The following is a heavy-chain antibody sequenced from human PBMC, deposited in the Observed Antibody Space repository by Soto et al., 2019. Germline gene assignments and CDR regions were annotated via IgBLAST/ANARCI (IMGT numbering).Heavy chain of an antibody. V-gene: IGHV4-4*02. CDR2: VNHSGST. D-gene: IGHD5-18*01. J-gene: IGHJ4*02. CDR1: GGSISSSNW. Sequence: SETLSLTCAVSGGSISSSNWWSWVRQPPGKGLEWIGEVNHSGSTNYNPSLKSRVTISVDTSKNQFSLKLSSVTAADTAVYYCARGYGRNFDYWGQGTLVTVSS. CDR3: ARGYGRNFDY.